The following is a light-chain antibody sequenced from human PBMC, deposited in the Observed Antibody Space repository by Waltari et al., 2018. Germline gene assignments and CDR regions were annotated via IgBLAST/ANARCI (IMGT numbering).Light chain of an antibody. V-gene: IGKV1-39*01. Sequence: DIQMTQSPSSLSASVGDRVTITCRASQSISSYLNWYQQKPGKAPKLLIYAASSLQIGVPSRFSCSGSVTDFTLTISSLQPEDFATYYCQQSYSTPPAFGQGTKLEIK. J-gene: IGKJ2*01. CDR3: QQSYSTPPA. CDR2: AAS. CDR1: QSISSY.